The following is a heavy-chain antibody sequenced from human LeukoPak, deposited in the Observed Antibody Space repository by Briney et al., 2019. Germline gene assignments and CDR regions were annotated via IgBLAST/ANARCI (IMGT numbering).Heavy chain of an antibody. V-gene: IGHV4-34*01. D-gene: IGHD3-22*01. CDR1: GGPFSGYY. CDR2: INHSGST. Sequence: PSEPLSLPCAVYGGPFSGYYWRGIRQPPGKGLEWIGEINHSGSTNYNPSLKSRVTISVDTSKNHFSLKLSSVTAADTAVYYCARGSREAGQYYDSSGYSDYWGQGTLVTVSS. CDR3: ARGSREAGQYYDSSGYSDY. J-gene: IGHJ4*02.